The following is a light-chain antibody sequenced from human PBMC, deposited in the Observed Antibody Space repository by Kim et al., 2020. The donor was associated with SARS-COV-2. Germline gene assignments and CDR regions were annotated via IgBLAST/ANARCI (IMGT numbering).Light chain of an antibody. CDR1: QSIGTW. CDR3: QQYTSYS. CDR2: DAS. J-gene: IGKJ2*01. Sequence: TLSASVGDSLTITCRASQSIGTWLAWYQQKPGKAPLLLIYDASILESGVPSRFSGSGSGTEFTLTITSLQPEDFATYYCQQYTSYSFGQGTKLEI. V-gene: IGKV1-5*01.